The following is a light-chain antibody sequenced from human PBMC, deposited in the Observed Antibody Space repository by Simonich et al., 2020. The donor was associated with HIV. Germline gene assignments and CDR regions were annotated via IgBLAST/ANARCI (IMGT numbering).Light chain of an antibody. CDR1: QSISSY. Sequence: DIQMTQSPSSLSASVGDRVTITCRASQSISSYLNWFQQKPGKAPKLLIYAASSLQRGVPSRFSGSGSGTDFTLTISRLEPEDFAVYYCQQYGSSPPYTFGQGTKLEFK. V-gene: IGKV1-39*01. J-gene: IGKJ2*01. CDR3: QQYGSSPPYT. CDR2: AAS.